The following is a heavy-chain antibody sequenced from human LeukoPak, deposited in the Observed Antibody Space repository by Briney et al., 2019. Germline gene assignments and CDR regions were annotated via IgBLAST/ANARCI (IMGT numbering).Heavy chain of an antibody. J-gene: IGHJ4*02. D-gene: IGHD2-15*01. CDR2: IYPGDSDT. CDR3: ATVGVVVAATPLNYFDY. CDR1: GSIFTSYW. Sequence: GASLQISCEGSGSIFTSYWIGWGRQLPGKGVEWMGIIYPGDSDTRYSPSFQGQVTISADKSISTAYLQWSSLKASDTAMYYCATVGVVVAATPLNYFDYWGQGTLVTVSS. V-gene: IGHV5-51*01.